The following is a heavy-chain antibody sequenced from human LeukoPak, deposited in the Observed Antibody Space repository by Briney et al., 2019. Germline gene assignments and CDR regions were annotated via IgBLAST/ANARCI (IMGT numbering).Heavy chain of an antibody. J-gene: IGHJ4*02. CDR1: GYTFTSYD. Sequence: ASVKVSCKASGYTFTSYDINWVRQATGQGLEWMGWMNPNSGNTGYAQKFQGRVTMTRNTSISTAYVELSSLRSEDTAVYYCARGLGNDGIFDYWGQGTLVTVSS. D-gene: IGHD1-1*01. V-gene: IGHV1-8*01. CDR3: ARGLGNDGIFDY. CDR2: MNPNSGNT.